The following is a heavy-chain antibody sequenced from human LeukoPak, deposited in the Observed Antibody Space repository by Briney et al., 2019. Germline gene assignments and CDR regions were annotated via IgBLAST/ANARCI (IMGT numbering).Heavy chain of an antibody. CDR3: ACTAYYYYYLDV. J-gene: IGHJ6*03. CDR2: VSGRGDNT. D-gene: IGHD5-18*01. Sequence: GRSLRLSCAASGFTFSSHAMSWVRQAPGEGLEWGSAVSGRGDNTYYADSVKGRFTLSRDNSKNTLYLHMSSLRAEDTAVYYCACTAYYYYYLDVWGKGTTVTVSS. CDR1: GFTFSSHA. V-gene: IGHV3-23*01.